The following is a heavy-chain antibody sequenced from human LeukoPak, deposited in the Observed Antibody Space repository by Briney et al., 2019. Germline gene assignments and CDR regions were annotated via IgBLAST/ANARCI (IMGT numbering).Heavy chain of an antibody. Sequence: ASVKVSCKASGYTFTVYYMHWVRQAPGQGLEWMGWINPNSGGAHYAQKFQGRVSMTRDTSISTIYMELSRLTSDDTAVYYCARQASGAWYYDYWGQGTPVTVST. CDR3: ARQASGAWYYDY. V-gene: IGHV1-2*02. D-gene: IGHD2-21*02. CDR1: GYTFTVYY. CDR2: INPNSGGA. J-gene: IGHJ4*02.